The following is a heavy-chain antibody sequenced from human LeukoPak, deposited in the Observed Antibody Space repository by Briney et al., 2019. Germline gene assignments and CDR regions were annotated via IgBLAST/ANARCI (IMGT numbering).Heavy chain of an antibody. V-gene: IGHV1-2*02. D-gene: IGHD2-2*01. Sequence: ALVKVSCKASGYTFTGYYMHWVRQAPGQGLEWMGWINPNSGGTNYAQKFQGRVTMTRDTSISTAYMELSRLRSDDTAVYYCARDYCSSTGCYGVGRRSYYYYGMDVWGQGTTVTVSS. CDR1: GYTFTGYY. CDR2: INPNSGGT. CDR3: ARDYCSSTGCYGVGRRSYYYYGMDV. J-gene: IGHJ6*02.